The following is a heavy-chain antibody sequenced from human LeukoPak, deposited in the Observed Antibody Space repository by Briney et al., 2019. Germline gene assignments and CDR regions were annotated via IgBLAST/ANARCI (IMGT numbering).Heavy chain of an antibody. CDR3: AKGAGNTAMVISYYYYYMDV. V-gene: IGHV3-23*01. J-gene: IGHJ6*03. CDR2: ISGSGGST. CDR1: GFTFSNYA. Sequence: PGGSLRLSCAASGFTFSNYAMSWVRQAPGKGLEWVSGISGSGGSTYYADSVKGRFTISRDNSKNTLYLQMNSLRAEDTAVYYCAKGAGNTAMVISYYYYYMDVWGKGTTVTISS. D-gene: IGHD5-18*01.